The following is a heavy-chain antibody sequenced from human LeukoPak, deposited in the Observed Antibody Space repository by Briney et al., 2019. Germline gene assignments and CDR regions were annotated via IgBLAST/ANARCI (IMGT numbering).Heavy chain of an antibody. Sequence: SETLSLTCAVYGGSFSGYYWSWIRQPPGKGLEWIGEINHSGSTNYNPSLKSRVTISVDTSKNQSSLKLSSVTAADTAVYYCARGSGSYYHLDYWGQGTLVTVSS. CDR2: INHSGST. D-gene: IGHD3-10*01. CDR1: GGSFSGYY. J-gene: IGHJ4*02. CDR3: ARGSGSYYHLDY. V-gene: IGHV4-34*01.